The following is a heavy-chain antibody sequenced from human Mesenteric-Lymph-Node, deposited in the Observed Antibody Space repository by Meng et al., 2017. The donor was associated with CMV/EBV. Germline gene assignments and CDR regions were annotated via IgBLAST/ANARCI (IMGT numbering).Heavy chain of an antibody. V-gene: IGHV3-21*01. CDR2: ISSSSSYI. J-gene: IGHJ5*02. D-gene: IGHD2-2*01. CDR1: GFTFSSYS. CDR3: AGPVVPDATAADP. Sequence: GESLKISCAASGFTFSSYSMNWVRQAPGKGLEWVSSISSSSSYIYYADSVKGRFTISRDNAKNSLYLQMNSLRAEDTAVYYCAGPVVPDATAADPWGQGTLVTVSS.